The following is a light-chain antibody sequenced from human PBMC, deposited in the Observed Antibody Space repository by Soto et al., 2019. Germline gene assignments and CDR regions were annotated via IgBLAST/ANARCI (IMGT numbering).Light chain of an antibody. CDR2: KDS. J-gene: IGLJ3*02. CDR1: VLAKKY. CDR3: YSAADNNLV. V-gene: IGLV3-27*01. Sequence: SYELTQPSSVSVSPGQTARITCSGDVLAKKYARWFQQKPGQAPVLVIYKDSERPSGIPERFFGSSSGTTVTLTINGAQVEDEADYYCYSAADNNLVFGGGTKLTV.